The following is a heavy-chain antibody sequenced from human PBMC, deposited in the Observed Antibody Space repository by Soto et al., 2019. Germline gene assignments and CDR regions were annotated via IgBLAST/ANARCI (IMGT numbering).Heavy chain of an antibody. CDR3: AKDRGSSKFRNYYYYMDV. CDR1: GFTFSSYA. Sequence: PGGSPRLSCAASGFTFSSYAMSWVRQAPGKGLEWVSAISGSGGSTYYADSVKGRFTISRDNSKNTLYLQMNSLRAEDTAVYYCAKDRGSSKFRNYYYYMDVWGKGTTVTVSS. J-gene: IGHJ6*03. CDR2: ISGSGGST. V-gene: IGHV3-23*01. D-gene: IGHD6-6*01.